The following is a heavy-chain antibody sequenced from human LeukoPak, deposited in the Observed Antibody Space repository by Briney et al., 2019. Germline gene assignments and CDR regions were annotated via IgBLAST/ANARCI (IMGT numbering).Heavy chain of an antibody. CDR1: GFTFSSYG. Sequence: PGRSLRLSCAASGFTFSSYGMHWVRQAPGKGLEWVAVISYDGSNKYYADSVKGRFTISRDNSKNTLYLQMDSLRAEDTAVYYCARDVPPSIVVVPAAILGESGFDPWGQGTLVTVSS. D-gene: IGHD2-2*02. CDR3: ARDVPPSIVVVPAAILGESGFDP. V-gene: IGHV3-30*03. J-gene: IGHJ5*02. CDR2: ISYDGSNK.